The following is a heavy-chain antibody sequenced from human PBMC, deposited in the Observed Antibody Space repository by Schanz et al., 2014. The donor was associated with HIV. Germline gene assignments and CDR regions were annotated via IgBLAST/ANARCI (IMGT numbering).Heavy chain of an antibody. Sequence: GASVKVAFQASGYSFSSYGLSWVRQAPGQGLEWMGWISVYHNKTNYAQKLQGRVTMTTDTSTSTAXXELSXLRSEDTAVYYAARATPSAAGTLDYWGQGTLVTVSS. CDR2: ISVYHNKT. CDR3: ARATPSAAGTLDY. J-gene: IGHJ4*02. V-gene: IGHV1-18*01. D-gene: IGHD6-13*01. CDR1: GYSFSSYG.